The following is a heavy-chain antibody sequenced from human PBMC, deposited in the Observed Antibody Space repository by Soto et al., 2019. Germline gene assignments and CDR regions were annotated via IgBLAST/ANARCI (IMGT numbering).Heavy chain of an antibody. CDR1: GGSISSGDYY. CDR3: ARGSVRGVIYYGMDV. V-gene: IGHV4-30-4*01. CDR2: IYYSGST. J-gene: IGHJ6*02. Sequence: SETLSLTCTVSGGSISSGDYYWSWIRQPPGKGLEWIGYIYYSGSTYYNPSLESRVTISVDTSKNQFSLKLSSVTAADTAVYYCARGSVRGVIYYGMDVWGQGTTVTVSS. D-gene: IGHD3-10*01.